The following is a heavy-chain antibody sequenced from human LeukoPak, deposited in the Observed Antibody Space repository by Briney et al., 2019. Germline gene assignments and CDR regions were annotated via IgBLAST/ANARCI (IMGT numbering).Heavy chain of an antibody. Sequence: SVKVSCKASGGTFSSYAISRVRQAPGQGLEWMGRIIPILGIANYAQKFQGRVTITADKSTSTAYMELSSLRSEDTAVYYCARGGKVGRTVTTYDMDVWGQGTTVTVSS. V-gene: IGHV1-69*04. CDR3: ARGGKVGRTVTTYDMDV. D-gene: IGHD4-17*01. CDR2: IIPILGIA. J-gene: IGHJ6*02. CDR1: GGTFSSYA.